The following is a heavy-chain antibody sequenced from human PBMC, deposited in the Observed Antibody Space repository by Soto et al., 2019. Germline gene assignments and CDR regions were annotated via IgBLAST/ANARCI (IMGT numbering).Heavy chain of an antibody. V-gene: IGHV4-34*01. Sequence: PXETLSLTCPVYGWSFSGYYWSWIRQPPGKGLEWIGEINHSGSTNYNPSLKSRVTISVDTSKNQFSLKLSSVTAADTAVYYCARDRGGRDWFDPWGQGTLVTVSS. J-gene: IGHJ5*02. CDR2: INHSGST. CDR3: ARDRGGRDWFDP. CDR1: GWSFSGYY.